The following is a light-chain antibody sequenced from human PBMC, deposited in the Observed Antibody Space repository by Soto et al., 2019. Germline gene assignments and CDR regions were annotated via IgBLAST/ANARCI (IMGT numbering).Light chain of an antibody. V-gene: IGKV1D-13*01. Sequence: AIQLTQSPSSLSASVGDSVTITCRASQGIRSALAWYQQTPGRAPKLLIYDASTLESGVPSRFSGSRSGTDFTLTVSSLQSEDFATYYCQQFDDYPSTFGPGTKVDIK. J-gene: IGKJ3*01. CDR3: QQFDDYPST. CDR1: QGIRSA. CDR2: DAS.